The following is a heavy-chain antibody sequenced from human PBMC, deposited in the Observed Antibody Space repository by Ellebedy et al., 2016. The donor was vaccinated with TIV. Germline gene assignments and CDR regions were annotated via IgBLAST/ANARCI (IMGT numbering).Heavy chain of an antibody. CDR1: GGTFSSYA. CDR3: ARGSAGIQLRPDYYGMDV. CDR2: IIPIFGTA. D-gene: IGHD5-18*01. V-gene: IGHV1-69*06. J-gene: IGHJ6*02. Sequence: SVKVSCXASGGTFSSYAISWVRQAPGQGLEWMGGIIPIFGTANYAQKFQGRVTITADKSTSTAYMELSSLRSEDTAVYYCARGSAGIQLRPDYYGMDVWGQGTTVTVSS.